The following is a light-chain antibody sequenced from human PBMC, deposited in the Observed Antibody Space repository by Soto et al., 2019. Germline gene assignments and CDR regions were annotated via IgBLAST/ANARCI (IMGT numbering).Light chain of an antibody. CDR2: RVS. Sequence: DVVMTESPLSLHVTLGQPASISSRSNQSLVHRDGIAYFSWFKQRPGRSPRGXIYRVSNRDSGVPARVRGSGSGTDFALKISRVEAEDVGVYYCMQGTHWPITFGQGTRLEI. CDR1: QSLVHRDGIAY. CDR3: MQGTHWPIT. V-gene: IGKV2-30*02. J-gene: IGKJ5*01.